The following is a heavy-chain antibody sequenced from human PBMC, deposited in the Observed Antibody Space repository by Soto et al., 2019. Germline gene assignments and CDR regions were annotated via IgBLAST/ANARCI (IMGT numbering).Heavy chain of an antibody. Sequence: ASVKVSCKASGYTFTSYYMHWVRQAPGQRLEWMGIINPSGGSTSYAQKFQGRVTMTRDTSTSTVYMELSSLRSEDTAVYYCARGNTYYYDSSGYWFFNYWGQGTLVTVSS. D-gene: IGHD3-22*01. J-gene: IGHJ4*02. V-gene: IGHV1-46*01. CDR3: ARGNTYYYDSSGYWFFNY. CDR2: INPSGGST. CDR1: GYTFTSYY.